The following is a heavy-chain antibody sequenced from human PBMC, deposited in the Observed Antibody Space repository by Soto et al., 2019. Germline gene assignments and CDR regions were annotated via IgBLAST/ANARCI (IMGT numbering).Heavy chain of an antibody. J-gene: IGHJ4*02. Sequence: QVQLVQSGAEVKKPGASVKVSCKASGYTFTSYYIHWVRQAPGQGLEWMGIINPNGGNTVYAQKFQGRVTMTRDTSTTTVYMELSSLRSDDTAVYYCARGRYSYTDFRGQGTLVTVSS. D-gene: IGHD5-18*01. CDR1: GYTFTSYY. CDR3: ARGRYSYTDF. CDR2: INPNGGNT. V-gene: IGHV1-46*03.